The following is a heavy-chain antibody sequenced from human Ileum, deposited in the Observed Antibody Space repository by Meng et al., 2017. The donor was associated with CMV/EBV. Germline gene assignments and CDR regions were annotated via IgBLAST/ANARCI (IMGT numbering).Heavy chain of an antibody. CDR2: IYWTDDR. V-gene: IGHV2-5*01. J-gene: IGHJ4*02. Sequence: TSGVGVGWVRQPPGEALEWLALIYWTDDRRYNPSLKSRLTITKDTSKNQVVLTMTNMDPVDTATYYCAHSGTYHDFWSGDRHYFDYWGQGTLVTVSS. D-gene: IGHD3-3*01. CDR1: TSGVG. CDR3: AHSGTYHDFWSGDRHYFDY.